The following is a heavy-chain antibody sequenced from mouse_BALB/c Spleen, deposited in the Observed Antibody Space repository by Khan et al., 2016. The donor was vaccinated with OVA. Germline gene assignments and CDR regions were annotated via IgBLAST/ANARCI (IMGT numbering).Heavy chain of an antibody. D-gene: IGHD1-1*01. CDR3: ARGGYGSFGY. Sequence: QVRLQQSGAELARPGASVKMSCKASGYIFTSYMMHWVKQRPGQGLEWIGDINPSSGYNNYNQKFKDKATLTADQSSSTAYMQLSSLTSEDSAVYCCARGGYGSFGYWGQGTLVTVSA. V-gene: IGHV1-4*01. CDR1: GYIFTSYM. J-gene: IGHJ3*01. CDR2: INPSSGYN.